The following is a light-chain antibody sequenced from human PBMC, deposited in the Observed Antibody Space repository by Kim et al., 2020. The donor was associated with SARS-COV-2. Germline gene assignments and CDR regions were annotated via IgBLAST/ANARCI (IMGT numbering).Light chain of an antibody. CDR1: VLAKKY. CDR3: YASSDNVLM. V-gene: IGLV3-27*01. CDR2: KDS. J-gene: IGLJ3*02. Sequence: SVSPGQTARITCSGDVLAKKYARWFQQKPRQAPILVIYKDSERPSGIPERFSGSSSGTTVTLTIGGAQVEDEADYYCYASSDNVLMFGGGTQLTVL.